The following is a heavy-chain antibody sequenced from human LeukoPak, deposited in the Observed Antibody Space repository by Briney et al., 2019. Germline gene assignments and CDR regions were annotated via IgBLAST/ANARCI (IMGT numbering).Heavy chain of an antibody. J-gene: IGHJ4*02. CDR2: IYSSGST. CDR1: GGSISSGSYY. Sequence: PSETLSLTCTVSGGSISSGSYYWSWIRQPAGRGLEWNGRIYSSGSTNYNPSLKSRVAISGDNFKNQFSLRLGSVTAADTAVYHCARGGGAAPFDYWGLGTQVTVSS. V-gene: IGHV4-61*02. CDR3: ARGGGAAPFDY. D-gene: IGHD5-12*01.